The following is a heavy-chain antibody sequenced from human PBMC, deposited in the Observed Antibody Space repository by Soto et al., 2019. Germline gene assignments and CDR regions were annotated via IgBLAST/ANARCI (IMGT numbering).Heavy chain of an antibody. CDR1: GVSFSGYY. Sequence: SETLSLTCAVYGVSFSGYYWSWIRQPPGKGLEWIGEINHSGSTNYNPSLKSRVTISVDTSKNQFSLKLSSVTAADTAVYYCARGGIYYDSSGYYVYFDYWGQGTLVTVSS. J-gene: IGHJ4*02. D-gene: IGHD3-22*01. V-gene: IGHV4-34*01. CDR3: ARGGIYYDSSGYYVYFDY. CDR2: INHSGST.